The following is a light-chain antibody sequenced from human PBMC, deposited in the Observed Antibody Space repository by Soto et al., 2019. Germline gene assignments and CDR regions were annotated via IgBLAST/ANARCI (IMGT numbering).Light chain of an antibody. CDR2: DAS. CDR1: QSVSIN. Sequence: EIVMTQSPATLSVSPGERATLSCRASQSVSINLAWYQQKPGQPPRLLIHDASTRATGVPARFSGSGSGTEFTLTISSLQSEDFAVYFCQQYINWPPWTVGQGTKADSK. J-gene: IGKJ1*01. V-gene: IGKV3-15*01. CDR3: QQYINWPPWT.